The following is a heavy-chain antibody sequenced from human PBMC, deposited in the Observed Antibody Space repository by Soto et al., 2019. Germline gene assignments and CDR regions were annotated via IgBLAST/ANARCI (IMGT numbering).Heavy chain of an antibody. J-gene: IGHJ6*03. CDR2: IYYSGST. V-gene: IGHV4-31*03. CDR3: ARAPELLPQGDYYYYYMDV. Sequence: SETLSLTCTVSGGSISSGGYYWSWIRQHPGKGLEWIGYIYYSGSTYYNPSLKSRVTISVDTSKNQFSLKLSSVTAADTAVYYCARAPELLPQGDYYYYYMDVWGKGTTVTVSS. CDR1: GGSISSGGYY. D-gene: IGHD2-15*01.